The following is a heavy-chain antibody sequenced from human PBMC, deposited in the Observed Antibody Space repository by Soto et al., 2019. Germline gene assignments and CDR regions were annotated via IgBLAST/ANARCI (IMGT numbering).Heavy chain of an antibody. Sequence: EVQLVESGGGLVQPGGSLRLSCAAFGFGFINDNMNWVRQAPGKGLEWVSYISSSGSTKNYADYVKGRFTISRDNAKNSLYLQMNSLRAEDTAVYFCARIFPYSSPLGLISYYYYMAVWGKCTTVPVSS. CDR2: ISSSGSTK. CDR3: ARIFPYSSPLGLISYYYYMAV. V-gene: IGHV3-48*01. J-gene: IGHJ6*03. CDR1: GFGFINDN. D-gene: IGHD6-13*01.